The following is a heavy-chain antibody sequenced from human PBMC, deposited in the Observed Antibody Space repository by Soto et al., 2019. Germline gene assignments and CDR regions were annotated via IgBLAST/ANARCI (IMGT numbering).Heavy chain of an antibody. CDR3: AKDEGLGELSLYHDY. V-gene: IGHV3-23*01. J-gene: IGHJ4*02. D-gene: IGHD3-16*02. CDR1: GFTFSSYA. CDR2: ISGSGGST. Sequence: GGSLRLSCAASGFTFSSYAMSWVRQAPGKGLEWVSAISGSGGSTYYADSVKGRFTISRDNSKNTLYLQMNSLRAEDTAVYYCAKDEGLGELSLYHDYWGQGTLVTVSS.